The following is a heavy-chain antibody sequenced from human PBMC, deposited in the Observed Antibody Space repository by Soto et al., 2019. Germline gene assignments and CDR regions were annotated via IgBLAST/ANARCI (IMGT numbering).Heavy chain of an antibody. D-gene: IGHD6-13*01. CDR2: IYYSGDT. CDR3: ARVDSSSWFDY. Sequence: QVQLQESGPGLVKPSQTLSLACSVSGGSISDGAYYWSWIRQRPRKGLERIGYIYYSGDTQYNPSLKSRVTISLDMSRNQFSPKLSSVTAADTAVYYCARVDSSSWFDYWGHGTLVTVYS. CDR1: GGSISDGAYY. J-gene: IGHJ4*01. V-gene: IGHV4-31*03.